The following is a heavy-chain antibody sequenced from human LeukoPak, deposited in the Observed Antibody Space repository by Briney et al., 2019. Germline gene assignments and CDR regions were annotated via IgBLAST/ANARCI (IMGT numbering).Heavy chain of an antibody. V-gene: IGHV3-21*01. Sequence: GGSLRLSCAASGFTFSRYSMNWVRQAPGKGLEWVSSISSSSSYIYYADSVKGRFTISRDKSKNTLYLQMNSLRAEDTAVYYCAREGFSRGYYQYYYMDVWGKGTTVTVSS. CDR2: ISSSSSYI. CDR1: GFTFSRYS. D-gene: IGHD6-13*01. CDR3: AREGFSRGYYQYYYMDV. J-gene: IGHJ6*03.